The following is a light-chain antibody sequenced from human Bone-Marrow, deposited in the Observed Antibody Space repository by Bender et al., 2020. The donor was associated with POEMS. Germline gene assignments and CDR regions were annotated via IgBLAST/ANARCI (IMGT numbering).Light chain of an antibody. Sequence: QSALSQPASVSGSPGQSITVSCSGTSSDIGSYSLVSWYQQHPGKAPKLLIYEDVKRPSGVSNRFSGSKSGNTASLTVSGLQADDEADYYCFSFAGRDTYVFGSGTKVTVL. J-gene: IGLJ1*01. V-gene: IGLV2-23*01. CDR2: EDV. CDR1: SSDIGSYSL. CDR3: FSFAGRDTYV.